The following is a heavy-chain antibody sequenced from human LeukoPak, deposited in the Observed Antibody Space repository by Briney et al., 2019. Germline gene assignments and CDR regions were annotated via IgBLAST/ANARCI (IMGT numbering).Heavy chain of an antibody. Sequence: GGSLRLSCSASGFTFSSYAMRWVRQAPGKGLEWVSSISLRGADANYADSVKGRFTISRDDSKNALYLQMSSLRAEDTAVYFCARRGCYGGNCYPCDYWGQGTLVTVSS. V-gene: IGHV3-23*01. CDR3: ARRGCYGGNCYPCDY. J-gene: IGHJ4*02. CDR1: GFTFSSYA. CDR2: ISLRGADA. D-gene: IGHD2-21*02.